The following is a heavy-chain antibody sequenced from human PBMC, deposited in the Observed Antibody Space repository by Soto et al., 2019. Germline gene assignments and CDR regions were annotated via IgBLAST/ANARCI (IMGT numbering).Heavy chain of an antibody. CDR2: IYSGVST. D-gene: IGHD1-1*01. CDR3: ARDSTRPGYYYYMDV. CDR1: GFTVSSNY. J-gene: IGHJ6*03. V-gene: IGHV3-66*01. Sequence: GGSLRLSCAASGFTVSSNYMSWVRQAPGKGLEWVSVIYSGVSTYYADSVKGRFTISRDNSKNTLYLQMNSLRAEDTAVYYCARDSTRPGYYYYMDVWGKGTTVTVSS.